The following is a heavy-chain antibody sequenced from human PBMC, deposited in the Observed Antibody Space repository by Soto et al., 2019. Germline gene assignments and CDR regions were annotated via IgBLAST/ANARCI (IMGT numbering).Heavy chain of an antibody. V-gene: IGHV4-39*01. CDR1: GGSISSSSYY. CDR3: ARSWSSSSWPNWGVDYYYYGMDV. J-gene: IGHJ6*02. Sequence: ETLSLTCTVSGGSISSSSYYWGWIRQPPGKGLEWIGSIYYSGSTYYNPSLKSRVTISVDTSKNQFSLKLSSVTAADTAVYYCARSWSSSSWPNWGVDYYYYGMDVWGQGTTVTVSS. D-gene: IGHD6-13*01. CDR2: IYYSGST.